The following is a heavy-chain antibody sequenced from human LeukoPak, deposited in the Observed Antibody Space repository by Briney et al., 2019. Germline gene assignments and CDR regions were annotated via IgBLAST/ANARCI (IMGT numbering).Heavy chain of an antibody. CDR2: IYSSGST. CDR3: ATTRYFDWFYFDY. CDR1: GDSISSYY. Sequence: SETLSLTCTVSGDSISSYYWSWIRQPPEKGLEWIGYIYSSGSTHYNPSLKSRVTISVDTSKNQFSLKLSSVTAADTAVYYCATTRYFDWFYFDYWGQGTLVTVSS. V-gene: IGHV4-59*01. D-gene: IGHD3-9*01. J-gene: IGHJ4*02.